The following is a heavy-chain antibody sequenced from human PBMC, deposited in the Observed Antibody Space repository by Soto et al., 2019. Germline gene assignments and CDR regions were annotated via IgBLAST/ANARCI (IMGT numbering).Heavy chain of an antibody. J-gene: IGHJ3*02. CDR3: AREIAVAGNDAFDI. Sequence: GGSLRLSCAASGFTFSSYGMHWVRQAPGKGLEWVAVIWYDGSNKYYADSVKDRFTISRDNSRNTLYLQMNSLRAEDTAVYYCAREIAVAGNDAFDIWGQGTMVTVSS. V-gene: IGHV3-33*01. CDR1: GFTFSSYG. CDR2: IWYDGSNK. D-gene: IGHD6-19*01.